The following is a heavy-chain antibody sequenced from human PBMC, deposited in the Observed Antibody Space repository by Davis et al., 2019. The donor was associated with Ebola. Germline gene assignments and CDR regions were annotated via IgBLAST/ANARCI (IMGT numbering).Heavy chain of an antibody. Sequence: PSETLSLTCSVSAGSMNGFYWSWIRQAPGKALQWIGNIYSSGSAKYNPSLNSRVSISKDTSKNQFSLKLSSVSAADTAVYYCAALFSGSYLAYVDVWGKGTTVTVS. D-gene: IGHD1-26*01. V-gene: IGHV4-59*01. CDR2: IYSSGSA. J-gene: IGHJ6*03. CDR3: AALFSGSYLAYVDV. CDR1: AGSMNGFY.